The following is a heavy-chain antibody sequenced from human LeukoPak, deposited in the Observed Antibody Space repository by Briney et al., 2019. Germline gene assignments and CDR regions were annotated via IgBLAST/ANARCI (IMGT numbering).Heavy chain of an antibody. Sequence: ASVTVSCTASGYTFTSYGISWVRQAPGQGLEWMGWISAYNGNTNYAQKLQGRVTMTTDTSTSTAYMELRSLRSDDTAVYYCASHKLVGTTGTNGRLGAFDIWGQGTMVTVSS. D-gene: IGHD1-1*01. CDR3: ASHKLVGTTGTNGRLGAFDI. CDR1: GYTFTSYG. CDR2: ISAYNGNT. V-gene: IGHV1-18*01. J-gene: IGHJ3*02.